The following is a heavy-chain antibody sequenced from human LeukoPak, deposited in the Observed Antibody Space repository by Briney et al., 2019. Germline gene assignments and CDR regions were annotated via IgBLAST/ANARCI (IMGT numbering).Heavy chain of an antibody. J-gene: IGHJ4*02. CDR1: GFTFGTYA. CDR3: AKYRMGSYPLDY. CDR2: INGSGGST. D-gene: IGHD1-26*01. V-gene: IGHV3-23*01. Sequence: GGSLRLSCAASGFTFGTYAMNWVRQAPGKGLEWVSAINGSGGSTCYADSVKGRFTISRDNSKNTLYLQMNSLRAEDTAVYYCAKYRMGSYPLDYWGQGTLVTVSS.